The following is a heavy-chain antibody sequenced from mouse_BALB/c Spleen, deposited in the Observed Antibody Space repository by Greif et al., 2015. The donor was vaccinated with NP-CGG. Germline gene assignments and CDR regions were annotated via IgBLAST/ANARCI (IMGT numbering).Heavy chain of an antibody. CDR3: ATGTYFDV. D-gene: IGHD4-1*01. Sequence: VQLVESGAELTKPGASVKMSCKASGYTFTSYWMHWVKQRPGQGLEWIGYINPSTGYTEYNQKFKDKATLTADKSSSTAYMQLSSLTSEDSAVYYCATGTYFDVWGAGTTVTVPS. CDR2: INPSTGYT. CDR1: GYTFTSYW. V-gene: IGHV1-7*01. J-gene: IGHJ1*01.